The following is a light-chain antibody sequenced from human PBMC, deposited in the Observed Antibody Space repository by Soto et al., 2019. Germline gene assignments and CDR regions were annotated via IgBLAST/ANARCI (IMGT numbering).Light chain of an antibody. CDR3: SSYTSSSTLGV. Sequence: QSALTQPASVSGSPGQSITISCTGTSSDVGNYNFVSWYQQHPGKAPQLMIYDVSNRPSGVSNRFSGSKSGNTASLTISGLQAEDEADYYCSSYTSSSTLGVFGGGTKLTVL. CDR1: SSDVGNYNF. V-gene: IGLV2-14*03. J-gene: IGLJ3*02. CDR2: DVS.